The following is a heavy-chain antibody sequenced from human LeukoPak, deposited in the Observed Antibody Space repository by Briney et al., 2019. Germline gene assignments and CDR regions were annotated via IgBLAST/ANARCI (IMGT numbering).Heavy chain of an antibody. D-gene: IGHD3-10*01. CDR2: IIPIFGTA. Sequence: SVKVSCKASGGTFSSYAISWVRQAPGQGLEWMGRIIPIFGTANYAQKFQGRVTITTDESTSTAYMELSSLRSEDTAVYYCARSGYYYGSGSYPHDAFDTWGQGTMVTVSS. V-gene: IGHV1-69*05. CDR1: GGTFSSYA. CDR3: ARSGYYYGSGSYPHDAFDT. J-gene: IGHJ3*02.